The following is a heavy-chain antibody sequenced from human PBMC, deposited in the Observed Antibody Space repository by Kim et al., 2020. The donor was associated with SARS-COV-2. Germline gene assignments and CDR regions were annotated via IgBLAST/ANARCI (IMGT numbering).Heavy chain of an antibody. J-gene: IGHJ6*02. CDR1: GYSFTSYW. V-gene: IGHV5-51*01. Sequence: GESLKISCKGSGYSFTSYWIGWVRQMPGKGLEWMGIIYPGDSDTRYSPSFQGQVTISADKSISTAYLQWSSLKASDTAMYYCARHVSGRGYCSSTSCYTGGGYYGMDVWGQGTKVTVSS. CDR2: IYPGDSDT. D-gene: IGHD2-2*02. CDR3: ARHVSGRGYCSSTSCYTGGGYYGMDV.